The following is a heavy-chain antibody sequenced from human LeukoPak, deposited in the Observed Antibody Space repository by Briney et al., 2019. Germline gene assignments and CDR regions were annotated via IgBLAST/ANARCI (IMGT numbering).Heavy chain of an antibody. D-gene: IGHD2-15*01. J-gene: IGHJ6*04. CDR3: ARGPVENCSGGSCYDYGMDV. Sequence: SVKVSYKASGGTFNSYAISWVRQAPGQGREWMGGIIPIFGTANYAQKFQGRVTITADESTSTAYMELSSLRSEDTAVYYCARGPVENCSGGSCYDYGMDVWGKGTTVTVSS. CDR1: GGTFNSYA. CDR2: IIPIFGTA. V-gene: IGHV1-69*13.